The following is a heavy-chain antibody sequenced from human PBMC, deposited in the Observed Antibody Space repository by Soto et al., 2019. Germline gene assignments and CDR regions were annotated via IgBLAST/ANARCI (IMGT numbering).Heavy chain of an antibody. CDR2: ISGDGGST. Sequence: GGSLRLSCAASGFTFDDYAMHWVRQAPGKGLEWVSLISGDGGSTYYADSVKGRFTISRDNSKNSLYLQMNSLRTEDTALYYCAKLGVDILTGYYTRDAFDIWGQGTMVTVSS. CDR1: GFTFDDYA. J-gene: IGHJ3*02. D-gene: IGHD3-9*01. V-gene: IGHV3-43*02. CDR3: AKLGVDILTGYYTRDAFDI.